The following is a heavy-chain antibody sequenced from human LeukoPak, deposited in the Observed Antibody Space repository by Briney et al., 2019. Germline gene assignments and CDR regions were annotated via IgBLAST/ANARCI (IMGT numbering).Heavy chain of an antibody. CDR3: ARHRRFTDAFDI. CDR2: IYYSGST. CDR1: GGSISSYY. J-gene: IGHJ3*02. V-gene: IGHV4-59*08. Sequence: SETLSLTCTVSGGSISSYYWSWIRQPPGKGLEWIGYIYYSGSTNYSPSLKSRVTISVDTSKNQFSLRLSPVTAADTAVYYCARHRRFTDAFDIWGQGTMVTVSS. D-gene: IGHD3-16*01.